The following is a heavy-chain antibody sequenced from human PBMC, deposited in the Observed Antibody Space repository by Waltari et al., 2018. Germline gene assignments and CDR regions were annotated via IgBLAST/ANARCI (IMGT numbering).Heavy chain of an antibody. D-gene: IGHD2-15*01. Sequence: QLHLQQSGPGLVKPSASLSLTCAVSGDSMSGTDWWSWVRQTPGKGLEWIGQIHRSGRTHYNPSLESRVTMSLDTSSNQFSLKLPSATAADTAIYYCARDRGRGLFLDSWGQGTQVTVSP. CDR3: ARDRGRGLFLDS. V-gene: IGHV4-4*02. CDR1: GDSMSGTDW. J-gene: IGHJ4*02. CDR2: IHRSGRT.